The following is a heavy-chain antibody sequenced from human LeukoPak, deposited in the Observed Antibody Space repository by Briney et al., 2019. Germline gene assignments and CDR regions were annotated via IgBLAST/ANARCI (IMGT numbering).Heavy chain of an antibody. CDR3: AKNVNGGNWYYFDY. V-gene: IGHV3-23*01. D-gene: IGHD1-20*01. Sequence: GGSLRLSCAASGFTFSSYAMAWVRLAPGKGLEWVSAISGNGRDTYYPDSVRGRFTISGDNSKNTLYLQMSSLRAEDTAIFYCAKNVNGGNWYYFDYWGQGTLVTVSS. J-gene: IGHJ4*02. CDR1: GFTFSSYA. CDR2: ISGNGRDT.